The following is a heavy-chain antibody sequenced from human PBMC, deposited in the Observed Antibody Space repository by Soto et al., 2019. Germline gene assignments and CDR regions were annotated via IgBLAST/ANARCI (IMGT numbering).Heavy chain of an antibody. CDR3: AKDFDWNDGYFDY. V-gene: IGHV3-23*01. D-gene: IGHD1-1*01. Sequence: GGSLRLSCAASEFTFSNYAMSWVRQAPGKGLEWVSAISYGGGTTYYADSVKGRFTISRDNSKNTLYLQMNSLRAEDTAVYYCAKDFDWNDGYFDYWGQGTLVTVSS. J-gene: IGHJ4*02. CDR1: EFTFSNYA. CDR2: ISYGGGTT.